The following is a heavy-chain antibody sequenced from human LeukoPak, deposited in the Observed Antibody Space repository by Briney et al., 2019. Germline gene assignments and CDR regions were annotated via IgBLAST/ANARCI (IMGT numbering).Heavy chain of an antibody. J-gene: IGHJ4*02. CDR3: ASGREITATLPY. CDR2: IYHSGTT. CDR1: GGSISSSDYY. Sequence: SQTLSLTCTVSGGSISSSDYYWSWIRQHPGKGLEWIGYIYHSGTTYYNSSLKSRVTISVDTSKNQFSLKLNSVTAADTAVYYCASGREITATLPYWGQGTLVTVSS. V-gene: IGHV4-31*03. D-gene: IGHD1-20*01.